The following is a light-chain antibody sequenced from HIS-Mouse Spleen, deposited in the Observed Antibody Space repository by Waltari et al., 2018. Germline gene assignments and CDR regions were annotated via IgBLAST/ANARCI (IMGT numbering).Light chain of an antibody. CDR3: SSYTSSSTLVV. CDR2: DVS. CDR1: SSDGGGYNY. J-gene: IGLJ2*01. V-gene: IGLV2-14*03. Sequence: QSALTQPASVSGSPGQSITISCTGTSSDGGGYNYFSWYQQHPGKAPKPMIYDVSNRPSGVSNRFSGSKSGNTASLTISGLQAEDEADYYCSSYTSSSTLVVFGGGTKLTVL.